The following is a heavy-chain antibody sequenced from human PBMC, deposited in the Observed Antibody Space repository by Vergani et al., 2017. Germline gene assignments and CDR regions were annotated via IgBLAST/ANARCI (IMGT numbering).Heavy chain of an antibody. V-gene: IGHV3-48*03. D-gene: IGHD3-3*01. CDR3: ARGGASGGASDY. J-gene: IGHJ4*02. CDR1: GFTFNSYE. Sequence: EVQLVESGGGLVQPGGSLRLSCAASGFTFNSYEMNWVRQAPGKGLEWVSYISSGGITIYDADSVKGRFTISRDNGKNSLFLQMNSLRAEDTAVYYCARGGASGGASDYWGQGTLVTVSS. CDR2: ISSGGITI.